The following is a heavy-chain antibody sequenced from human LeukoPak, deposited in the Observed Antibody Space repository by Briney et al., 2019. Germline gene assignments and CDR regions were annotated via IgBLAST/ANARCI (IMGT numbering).Heavy chain of an antibody. CDR2: MYNSGSA. CDR3: AGWGGFYYYDYSRDV. J-gene: IGHJ6*04. V-gene: IGHV4-39*01. CDR1: GGSLSSLSYL. Sequence: SESLSLTCPLCGGSLSSLSYLCGWARQPRGRGVEWFGRMYNSGSADYNPSLKSQVTISVDTSKTQFSLKRSSVAAADTAVYYCAGWGGFYYYDYSRDVWGEGTPVTVSS. D-gene: IGHD3-16*01.